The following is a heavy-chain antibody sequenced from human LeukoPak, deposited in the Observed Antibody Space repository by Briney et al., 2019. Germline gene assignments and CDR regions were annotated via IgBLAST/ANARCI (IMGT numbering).Heavy chain of an antibody. CDR2: ISAYNGNT. CDR1: GYTFTSHG. D-gene: IGHD2-2*01. CDR3: ARRGYCSSTSCRPEPQYYYYYGMDV. Sequence: ASVKVSCKASGYTFTSHGISWVRQAPGQGLEWVGWISAYNGNTNYAQKLQGRVTMTTDTSTSTAYMELRSLRSDDTAVYYCARRGYCSSTSCRPEPQYYYYYGMDVWGQGTTVTVSS. J-gene: IGHJ6*02. V-gene: IGHV1-18*01.